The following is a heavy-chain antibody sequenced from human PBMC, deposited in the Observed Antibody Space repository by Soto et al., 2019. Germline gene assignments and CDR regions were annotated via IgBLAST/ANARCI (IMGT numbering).Heavy chain of an antibody. Sequence: PGGSLRLSCAASGFTFSSYGMHWVRQAPGKGLEWVAVISYDGSNKYYADSVKGRFTISRDNSKNTLYLQMNSLRAEDTAVYYCAKDNRWLARYFDYWGQGTLVTVSS. J-gene: IGHJ4*02. D-gene: IGHD6-19*01. CDR3: AKDNRWLARYFDY. CDR2: ISYDGSNK. CDR1: GFTFSSYG. V-gene: IGHV3-30*18.